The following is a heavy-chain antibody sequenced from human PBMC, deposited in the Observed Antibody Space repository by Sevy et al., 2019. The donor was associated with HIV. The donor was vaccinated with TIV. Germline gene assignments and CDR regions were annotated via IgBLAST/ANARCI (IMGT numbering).Heavy chain of an antibody. J-gene: IGHJ6*02. CDR2: ISYDGSNK. Sequence: GGPLRLSCAASGFTFSSYAMHWVRQAPGKGLEWVAVISYDGSNKYYADSVKGRFTISRDNSKNTLYLQMNSLRAEDTAVYYCARDQGSVITYGMDVWGQGTTVTVSS. D-gene: IGHD3-22*01. CDR3: ARDQGSVITYGMDV. V-gene: IGHV3-30*04. CDR1: GFTFSSYA.